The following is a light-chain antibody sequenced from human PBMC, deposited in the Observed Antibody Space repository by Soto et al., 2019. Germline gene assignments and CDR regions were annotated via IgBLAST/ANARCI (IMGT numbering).Light chain of an antibody. V-gene: IGKV1-33*01. J-gene: IGKJ4*01. CDR1: QDISDY. Sequence: DFQMTQSPSSLSASVGDRVTITCQASQDISDYLNWYQQKPGAAPKLLIYDASNLQAGVPSRFSGSGSETKCTCPNSSLQPEDVATEYCQQYDNIPRTFGGGTKVDIK. CDR2: DAS. CDR3: QQYDNIPRT.